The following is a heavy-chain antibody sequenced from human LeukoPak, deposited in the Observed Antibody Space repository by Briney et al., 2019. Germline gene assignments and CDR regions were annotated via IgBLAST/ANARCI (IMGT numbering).Heavy chain of an antibody. V-gene: IGHV3-7*01. CDR2: IKQDGSEE. J-gene: IGHJ5*02. D-gene: IGHD5-24*01. CDR3: ARGGLATIYNWFDP. Sequence: GGSLRLSCAASGFTFSIYWMSWVRQAPGKGLEWVANIKQDGSEEYYVDSVRGRFTISRDNAKTSLYLQMNSLRAEDTAVYYCARGGLATIYNWFDPWGQGTLVTVSS. CDR1: GFTFSIYW.